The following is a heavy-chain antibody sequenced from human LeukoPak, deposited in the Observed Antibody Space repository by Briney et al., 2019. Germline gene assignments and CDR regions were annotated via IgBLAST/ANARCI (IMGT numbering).Heavy chain of an antibody. CDR3: ARDRQITIPDYMDV. J-gene: IGHJ6*03. CDR1: GFTSSSYS. Sequence: GGSLRLSCAASGFTSSSYSMNWVRQAPGKGLEWVSYISSSSSTIYYADSVKGRFTISRDNAKNSLYLQMNSLRAEDTAVYYCARDRQITIPDYMDVWGKGTTVTVSS. D-gene: IGHD3-3*01. V-gene: IGHV3-48*04. CDR2: ISSSSSTI.